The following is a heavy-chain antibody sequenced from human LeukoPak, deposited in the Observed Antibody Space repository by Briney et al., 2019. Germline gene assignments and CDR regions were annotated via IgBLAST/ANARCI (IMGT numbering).Heavy chain of an antibody. V-gene: IGHV3-30*02. J-gene: IGHJ3*02. Sequence: GGSLRLSCIGSTFTFSDYGMHWVRQAPGKGLEWVAFIRYDGTKTYYADSVKGRFTISRDNAKNTLYLQMNSLRAEDTAVYYCATSLTTPHDAFDIWGQGTMVTVSS. CDR3: ATSLTTPHDAFDI. D-gene: IGHD4/OR15-4a*01. CDR1: TFTFSDYG. CDR2: IRYDGTKT.